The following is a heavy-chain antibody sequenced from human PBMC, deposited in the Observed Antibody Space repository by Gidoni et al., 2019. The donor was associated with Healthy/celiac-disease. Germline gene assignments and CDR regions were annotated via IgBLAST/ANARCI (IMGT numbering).Heavy chain of an antibody. CDR2: IWYDGSNK. V-gene: IGHV3-33*01. J-gene: IGHJ6*02. CDR3: AREGWVSRYYYGMDV. Sequence: QVQLVESWGGVVQPGRSLRLSCAASGFTFSSYGMHWVRQATGKGLEWVAVIWYDGSNKYYADSVKGRFTISRDNSKNTLYLQMNSLRAEDTAVYYCAREGWVSRYYYGMDVWGQGTTVTVSS. CDR1: GFTFSSYG.